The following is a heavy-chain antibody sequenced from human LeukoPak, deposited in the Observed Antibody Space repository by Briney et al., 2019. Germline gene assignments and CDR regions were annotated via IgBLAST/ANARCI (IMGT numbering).Heavy chain of an antibody. CDR3: ARCPSSNWFDP. CDR1: GGSISSYY. V-gene: IGHV4-59*01. J-gene: IGHJ5*02. D-gene: IGHD3-10*01. Sequence: SETLSLTCTVSGGSISSYYWSWIRQPPGKGLEWIGYIYYSGSTNYNPSLKSRVTISVDTSKNQFSLELSSVTAADTAVYYCARCPSSNWFDPWGQGTLVTVSS. CDR2: IYYSGST.